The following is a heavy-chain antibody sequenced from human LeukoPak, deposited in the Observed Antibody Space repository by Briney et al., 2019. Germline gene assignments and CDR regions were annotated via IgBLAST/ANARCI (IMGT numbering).Heavy chain of an antibody. CDR1: GGSISSSSYY. D-gene: IGHD6-19*01. CDR3: ARHSCSGCAAGY. Sequence: SETLSLTCTVSGGSISSSSYYWGWIRQPPGKGLEWIGSIYYSGSTYYSPSLKSRVTISVDASKNHFSLKLSSVTAPDTAVYYCARHSCSGCAAGYWGQGTLVTVSS. V-gene: IGHV4-39*01. CDR2: IYYSGST. J-gene: IGHJ4*02.